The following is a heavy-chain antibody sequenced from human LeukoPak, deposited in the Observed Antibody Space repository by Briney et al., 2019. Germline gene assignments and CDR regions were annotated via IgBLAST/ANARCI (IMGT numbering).Heavy chain of an antibody. CDR1: GGTFSSYT. V-gene: IGHV1-69*04. D-gene: IGHD1-26*01. J-gene: IGHJ3*02. CDR2: IIPILGIA. CDR3: ARDMSGSSHDAFDI. Sequence: GASVKVSCKASGGTFSSYTISWVRQAPGQGLEWMGRIIPILGIANYAQKFQGRVTITADESTSTAYMELSSLRSEDTAVYYCARDMSGSSHDAFDIWGQGTMVTVSS.